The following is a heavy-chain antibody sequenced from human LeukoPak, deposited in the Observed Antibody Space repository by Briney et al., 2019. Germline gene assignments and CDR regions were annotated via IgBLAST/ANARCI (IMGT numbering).Heavy chain of an antibody. D-gene: IGHD3-10*01. Sequence: GGSLRLSCAASGFTFSTYRMHWVRQAPGKGLEWVSSITSTSSSMSYADSVEGRFTISRDNAKNSLHLQMNSLSAEDTAVYYCRFGDFNDYWGQGTLVTVSS. CDR3: RFGDFNDY. J-gene: IGHJ4*02. CDR2: ITSTSSSM. V-gene: IGHV3-21*01. CDR1: GFTFSTYR.